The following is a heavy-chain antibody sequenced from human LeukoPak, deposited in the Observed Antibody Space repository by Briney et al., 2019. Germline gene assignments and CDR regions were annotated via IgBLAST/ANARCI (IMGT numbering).Heavy chain of an antibody. CDR1: GGSISSYY. CDR3: ARQLYVSGSYYAPMDV. V-gene: IGHV4-59*08. Sequence: PSETLSLTCTVSGGSISSYYWNWIRQPPGKGLEWIGYIYNSGSTNNNPSLKSRVTISVDTSKNQFSLKLSSVTAADTAVYFCARQLYVSGSYYAPMDVWGKGTTVTISS. D-gene: IGHD3-10*01. CDR2: IYNSGST. J-gene: IGHJ6*03.